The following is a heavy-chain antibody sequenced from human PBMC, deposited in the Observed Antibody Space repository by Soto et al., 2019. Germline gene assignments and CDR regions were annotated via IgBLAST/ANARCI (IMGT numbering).Heavy chain of an antibody. Sequence: GSLRLSCAASGFTFSSYGMHWVRQAPGKGLEWVAVISYDGSNKYYADSVKGRFTISRDNSENTLYLQMNSLRAEDTAVYYCAKDIAAAADLWAFDIWGQGTMVTVSS. D-gene: IGHD6-13*01. CDR1: GFTFSSYG. CDR3: AKDIAAAADLWAFDI. V-gene: IGHV3-30*18. J-gene: IGHJ3*02. CDR2: ISYDGSNK.